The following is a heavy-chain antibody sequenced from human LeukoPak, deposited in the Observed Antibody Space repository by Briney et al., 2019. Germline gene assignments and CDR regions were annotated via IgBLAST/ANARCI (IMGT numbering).Heavy chain of an antibody. CDR2: IYTSGST. CDR3: ARGTYYYDSSGPLFDP. D-gene: IGHD3-22*01. V-gene: IGHV4-38-2*02. Sequence: PSETLSLTCTVSGYSISSGYYWGWIRQPPGKGLEWIGRIYTSGSTNYNPSLKSRVTMSVDTSKNQFSLKLSSVTAAGTAVYYCARGTYYYDSSGPLFDPWGQGTLVTVSS. CDR1: GYSISSGYY. J-gene: IGHJ5*02.